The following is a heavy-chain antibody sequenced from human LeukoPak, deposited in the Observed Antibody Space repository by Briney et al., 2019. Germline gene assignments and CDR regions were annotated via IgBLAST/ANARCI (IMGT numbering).Heavy chain of an antibody. CDR1: GFTFSSYA. V-gene: IGHV3-30*04. Sequence: PGGSLRLSCAASGFTFSSYAMHWVRQAPGKGLEWVAVISYDGSNKYYADSVKGRFTISRDNSKNTLYLQMNSLRAEDTAVYYCARLVGATEDYWGQGTLVTVSS. CDR2: ISYDGSNK. D-gene: IGHD1-26*01. CDR3: ARLVGATEDY. J-gene: IGHJ4*02.